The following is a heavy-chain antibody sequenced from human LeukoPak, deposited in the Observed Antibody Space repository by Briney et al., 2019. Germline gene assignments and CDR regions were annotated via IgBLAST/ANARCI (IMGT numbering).Heavy chain of an antibody. D-gene: IGHD6-6*01. Sequence: GGSLRLSCAASGFTFSSYAMSWVRQAPGKGLEWVSGISGSGSDGSTYYADSVKGRFTISRDNSKNTLYLQMNSLRAEDTAVYYCAKEGAHRSSEFDYWGQGTLDTVSS. J-gene: IGHJ4*02. CDR1: GFTFSSYA. CDR3: AKEGAHRSSEFDY. V-gene: IGHV3-23*01. CDR2: ISGSGSDGST.